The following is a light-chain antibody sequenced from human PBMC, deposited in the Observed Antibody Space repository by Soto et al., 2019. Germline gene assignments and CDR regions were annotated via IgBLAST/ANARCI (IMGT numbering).Light chain of an antibody. Sequence: DTQMTQSPSSLSASVGDRVTITCQASQDITNFLNWYQQKPGEAPKVLIYDVSNLHSGVPSRFSGSGSRTHFSLTITNLPAEDFATYYCQQYDSVPITFGQGTRLHVK. CDR2: DVS. V-gene: IGKV1-33*01. J-gene: IGKJ5*01. CDR1: QDITNF. CDR3: QQYDSVPIT.